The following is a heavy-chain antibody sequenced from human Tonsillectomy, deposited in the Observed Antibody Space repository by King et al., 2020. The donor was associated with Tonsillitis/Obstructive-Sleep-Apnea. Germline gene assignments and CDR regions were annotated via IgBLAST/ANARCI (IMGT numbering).Heavy chain of an antibody. CDR1: GFTFSSYA. CDR3: ARCLRVDDAFDI. V-gene: IGHV3-64*01. CDR2: ISSNGGST. J-gene: IGHJ3*02. Sequence: VQLVESGGGLVQPGGSLRLSCAASGFTFSSYAMHWVRQAPGKGLEYVSAISSNGGSTYYANSVKGRFTISRDNSKNTLYLQMGSLRAEDMAVYYCARCLRVDDAFDIWGQGTMVTVSS. D-gene: IGHD3-16*01.